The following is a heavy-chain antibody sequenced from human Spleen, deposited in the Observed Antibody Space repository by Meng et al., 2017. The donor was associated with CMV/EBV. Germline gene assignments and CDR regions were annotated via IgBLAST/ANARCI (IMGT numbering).Heavy chain of an antibody. D-gene: IGHD3-10*01. J-gene: IGHJ3*01. V-gene: IGHV3-30-3*01. Sequence: GESLKISCIASRFTFGTYDIHWVRQAPGKGLEWVAHISYDGSKKSYADSVKGRFTISRDNSKNMLYLQMDSLRVEDTSVYYCARESPFYYGALDFWGQGTVVTVSS. CDR3: ARESPFYYGALDF. CDR2: ISYDGSKK. CDR1: RFTFGTYD.